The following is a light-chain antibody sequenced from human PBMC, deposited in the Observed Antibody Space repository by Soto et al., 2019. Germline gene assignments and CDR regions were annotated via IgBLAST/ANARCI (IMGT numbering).Light chain of an antibody. CDR1: SSDVGGYND. Sequence: QSALTQPASVSGSPGQSITISCTGISSDVGGYNDVSWYVQHPGKAPKLIIYDVFYRPSGVSNHFSGSKSGNTASLTISGLQAEEEADYYCNSYTSSGYVFGTGTKLTVL. V-gene: IGLV2-14*01. CDR3: NSYTSSGYV. CDR2: DVF. J-gene: IGLJ1*01.